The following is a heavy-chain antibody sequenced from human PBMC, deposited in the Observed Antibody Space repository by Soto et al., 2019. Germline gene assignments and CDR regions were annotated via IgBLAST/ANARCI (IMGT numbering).Heavy chain of an antibody. D-gene: IGHD5-18*01. CDR3: ARRYGSCFDY. Sequence: SETLSLTCTVSGVSISNYFWSWVRQTPGKGLEWIAYIYHSGASDHNPSLRGRVTVSIDTSKNQFSLKLSSVTATDTAVYYCARRYGSCFDYWGQGTLVTVSS. CDR2: IYHSGAS. CDR1: GVSISNYF. J-gene: IGHJ4*02. V-gene: IGHV4-59*08.